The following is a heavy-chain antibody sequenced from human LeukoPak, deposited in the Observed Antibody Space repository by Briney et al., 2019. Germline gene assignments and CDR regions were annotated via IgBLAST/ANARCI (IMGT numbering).Heavy chain of an antibody. Sequence: SETLSLTCIVCGGSISSYYWSWIRQPPGKGLEWIGYIYYSGSTNYNPSLKSRVTISVDTSKNQFSLKLSSVTAADTAVYYCASGYSYGTALDYWGQGTLVTVSS. CDR3: ASGYSYGTALDY. J-gene: IGHJ4*02. V-gene: IGHV4-59*01. CDR1: GGSISSYY. CDR2: IYYSGST. D-gene: IGHD5-18*01.